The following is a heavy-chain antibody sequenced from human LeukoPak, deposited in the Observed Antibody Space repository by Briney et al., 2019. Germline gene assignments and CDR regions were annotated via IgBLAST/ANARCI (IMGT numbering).Heavy chain of an antibody. Sequence: PGGSLRLSCAASGFTFDDYAMHWVRHAPGKGLEWVSGISWNSGSIGYADPVKGRFTISRDNAKNSLYLQMNSLRAEDTALYYCAKDIAAAGTGEGYFDYWGQGTLVTVSS. CDR2: ISWNSGSI. D-gene: IGHD6-13*01. CDR1: GFTFDDYA. CDR3: AKDIAAAGTGEGYFDY. V-gene: IGHV3-9*01. J-gene: IGHJ4*02.